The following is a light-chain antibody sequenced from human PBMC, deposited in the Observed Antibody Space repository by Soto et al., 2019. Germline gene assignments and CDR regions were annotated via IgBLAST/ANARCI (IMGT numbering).Light chain of an antibody. V-gene: IGKV3-15*01. CDR3: QQSHSTPWT. J-gene: IGKJ1*01. Sequence: EIVMTQSPATLSVSPGERATLSCRASQSVSSNLAWYQQKPGQAPRLLIYGASTRATGIPARFSGSGSGTEFTLTISSLQPEDFATYSCQQSHSTPWTFGQGTKVEIK. CDR1: QSVSSN. CDR2: GAS.